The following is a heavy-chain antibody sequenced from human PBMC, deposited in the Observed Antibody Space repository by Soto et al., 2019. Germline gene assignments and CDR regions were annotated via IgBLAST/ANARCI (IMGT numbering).Heavy chain of an antibody. CDR3: ARADDGDYGMAFDI. J-gene: IGHJ3*02. Sequence: ASVKVSCKASGYTFTGYYMHWVRQAPGQGLEWMGWINPNSGGTNYAQKFQGWVTMTRDTSISTAYMELSRLRSDDTAVYYCARADDGDYGMAFDIWGQGTMVTVSS. CDR1: GYTFTGYY. D-gene: IGHD4-17*01. V-gene: IGHV1-2*04. CDR2: INPNSGGT.